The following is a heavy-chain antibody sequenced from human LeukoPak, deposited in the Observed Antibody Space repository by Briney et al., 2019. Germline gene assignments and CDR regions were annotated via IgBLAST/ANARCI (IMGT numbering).Heavy chain of an antibody. J-gene: IGHJ4*02. CDR2: ISSSSSTI. Sequence: GGSLRLSCAASGFTFSSYNMNWVRQAPGKGLEWVSYISSSSSTIYYADSVKGRLTISRDNAKNSLYLQMNSLRAEDTAVYYCARDVPYYDFWSGYYSLDYWGQGTLVTVSS. V-gene: IGHV3-48*01. CDR3: ARDVPYYDFWSGYYSLDY. CDR1: GFTFSSYN. D-gene: IGHD3-3*01.